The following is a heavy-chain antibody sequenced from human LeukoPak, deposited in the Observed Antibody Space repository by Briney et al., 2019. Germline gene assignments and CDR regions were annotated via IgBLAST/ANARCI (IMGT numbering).Heavy chain of an antibody. J-gene: IGHJ4*02. V-gene: IGHV3-21*01. CDR2: ISSSSSYI. D-gene: IGHD3-9*01. Sequence: PGGSLRLSCAASGFTFSSYSMNWVRQAPGKGLEWVSSISSSSSYIYYADSVKGRFTISRDNAKNSLYLQMNSLRAEDTAVYYCASGLRYFDWLPEFDYWGQGTLVTVSS. CDR1: GFTFSSYS. CDR3: ASGLRYFDWLPEFDY.